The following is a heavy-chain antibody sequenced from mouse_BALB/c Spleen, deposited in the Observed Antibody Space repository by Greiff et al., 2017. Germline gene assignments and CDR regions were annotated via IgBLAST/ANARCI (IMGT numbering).Heavy chain of an antibody. CDR2: ISYSGST. D-gene: IGHD2-2*01. CDR1: GYSITSDYA. J-gene: IGHJ4*01. CDR3: AREWFAMDY. Sequence: EVQLVESGPGLVKPSQSLSLTCTVTGYSITSDYAWNWIRQFPGNKLEWMGYISYSGSTSYNPSLKSRISITRDTSKNQFFLQLNSVTTEDTATYYCAREWFAMDYWGQGTSVTVSS. V-gene: IGHV3-2*02.